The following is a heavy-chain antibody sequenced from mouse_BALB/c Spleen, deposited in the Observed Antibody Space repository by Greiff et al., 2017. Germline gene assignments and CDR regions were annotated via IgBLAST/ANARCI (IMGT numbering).Heavy chain of an antibody. Sequence: EVQGVESGGGLVKPGGSLKLSCAASGFTFSSYAMPWVRQSPEKRLEWVAEISSGGSYTYYQDTVTGRFAISRDNAKNTMYLEMSSLRSEDTAMYYCARDGVYGSRGWYFEVWGAGTTVTVSS. J-gene: IGHJ1*01. CDR3: ARDGVYGSRGWYFEV. CDR1: GFTFSSYA. V-gene: IGHV5-9-4*01. D-gene: IGHD1-1*01. CDR2: ISSGGSYT.